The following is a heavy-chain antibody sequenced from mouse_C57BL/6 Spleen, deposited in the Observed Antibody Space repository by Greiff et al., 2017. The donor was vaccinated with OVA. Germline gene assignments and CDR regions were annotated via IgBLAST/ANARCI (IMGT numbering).Heavy chain of an antibody. D-gene: IGHD4-1*01. V-gene: IGHV6-3*01. J-gene: IGHJ4*01. CDR1: GFTFSNYW. Sequence: EVKVEESGGGLVQPGGSMKLSCVASGFTFSNYWMNWVRQSPEKGLEWVAQIRLKSDNYATHYAETVKGRFTISRDDSKSSVYLQMNNLRAEDTGIYYCTGELGLEAMDYWGQGTSVTVSS. CDR3: TGELGLEAMDY. CDR2: IRLKSDNYAT.